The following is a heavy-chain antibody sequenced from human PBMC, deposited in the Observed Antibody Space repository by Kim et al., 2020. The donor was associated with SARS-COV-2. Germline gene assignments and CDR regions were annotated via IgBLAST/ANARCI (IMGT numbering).Heavy chain of an antibody. D-gene: IGHD1-26*01. CDR2: ISDDGSAK. V-gene: IGHV3-30*04. J-gene: IGHJ5*02. CDR3: ARASLVGPTYWFDP. CDR1: GFTFSTYP. Sequence: GGSLRLSCAASGFTFSTYPMLWVRQARGKGLEWVAVISDDGSAKYYADSVKGRFTISRDNSKNTLYLQMNTLRADDTTVYYCARASLVGPTYWFDPWGQGTLVTVSS.